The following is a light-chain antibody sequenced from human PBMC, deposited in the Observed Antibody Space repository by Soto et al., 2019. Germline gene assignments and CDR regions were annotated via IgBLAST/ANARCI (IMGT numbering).Light chain of an antibody. CDR1: QSVLYSSNNKNY. V-gene: IGKV4-1*01. J-gene: IGKJ2*01. CDR3: QQYYSTPRT. CDR2: WAS. Sequence: DIVMTQSPDSLAVSLGERATINCKSSQSVLYSSNNKNYLAWYQQKPGQPPKLLIYWASTRESGVPDRFSGSGSGTDFTLTISSLQAEDVPVYYCQQYYSTPRTFGQWTKLEIK.